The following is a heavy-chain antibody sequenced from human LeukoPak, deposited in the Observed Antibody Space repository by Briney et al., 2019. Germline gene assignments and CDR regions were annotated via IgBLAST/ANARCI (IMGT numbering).Heavy chain of an antibody. J-gene: IGHJ4*02. CDR2: IYSDGST. D-gene: IGHD3-9*01. V-gene: IGHV3-66*01. CDR3: ARTVTATGIDYFDY. CDR1: GLTVSSNY. Sequence: GGSLRLSCAASGLTVSSNYMSWARQAPGKGLEWVSIIYSDGSTYYADSAKGRFTISRDSSKNTLYLQMNSLRAEDTALYYCARTVTATGIDYFDYWGQGTLVTVSS.